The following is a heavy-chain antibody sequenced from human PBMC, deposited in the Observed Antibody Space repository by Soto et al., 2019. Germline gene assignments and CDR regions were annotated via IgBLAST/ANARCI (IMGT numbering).Heavy chain of an antibody. Sequence: EVQLVESGGGLVQPGGSLRLSCAASGFSFSSKWMHWVRHAPGKGLVWVSRINTDGSSTSYADFVKGRFTISRDNAKNTLYLQMNSLRTEDTAVYYCAREDFGVFSVAYFDYWGQGTLVTVSS. CDR3: AREDFGVFSVAYFDY. D-gene: IGHD3-3*01. V-gene: IGHV3-74*01. J-gene: IGHJ4*02. CDR1: GFSFSSKW. CDR2: INTDGSST.